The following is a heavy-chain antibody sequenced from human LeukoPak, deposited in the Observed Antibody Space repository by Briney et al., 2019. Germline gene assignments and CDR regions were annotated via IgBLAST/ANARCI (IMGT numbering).Heavy chain of an antibody. CDR3: AKGPRLRSGYYYFDY. Sequence: GGSLRLSCAASGLTLRSYAMSWVRQGPGKGVEGVSAIRVSGASTYYPDSVNGLFTISRDNSKNTLYLQMNSLRAEDTAVYYCAKGPRLRSGYYYFDYWGQGTLVTVSS. CDR2: IRVSGAST. V-gene: IGHV3-23*01. D-gene: IGHD3-22*01. J-gene: IGHJ4*02. CDR1: GLTLRSYA.